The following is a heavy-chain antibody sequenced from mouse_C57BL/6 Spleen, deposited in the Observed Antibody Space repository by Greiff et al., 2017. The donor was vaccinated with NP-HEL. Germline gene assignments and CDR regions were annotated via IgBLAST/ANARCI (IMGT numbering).Heavy chain of an antibody. J-gene: IGHJ3*01. Sequence: QVQLQQPGAELVMPGASVKLSCKASSYTFTSYWMHWVKQRPGQGLEWIGEIDPSDSYTNYNQKFKGKSTLTVDKSSSTAYMQLSSLTSEDSAVYYCARGYGNGRAWFAYWGQGTLVTVSA. CDR2: IDPSDSYT. CDR1: SYTFTSYW. D-gene: IGHD2-1*01. V-gene: IGHV1-69*01. CDR3: ARGYGNGRAWFAY.